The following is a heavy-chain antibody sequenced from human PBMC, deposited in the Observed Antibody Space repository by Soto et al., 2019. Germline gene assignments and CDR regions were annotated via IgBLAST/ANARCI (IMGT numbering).Heavy chain of an antibody. CDR2: IYYSGST. D-gene: IGHD3-3*01. CDR3: AREYYDFGSGYPPTNWFDP. J-gene: IGHJ5*02. V-gene: IGHV4-59*01. Sequence: SETLSLTCTVSGGSISSYYWSWIRQPPGKGLEWIGYIYYSGSTNYNPSLKSRVTISVDTSKNQFSLKLSSVTAADTAVYYCAREYYDFGSGYPPTNWFDPWGQGTLVTVSS. CDR1: GGSISSYY.